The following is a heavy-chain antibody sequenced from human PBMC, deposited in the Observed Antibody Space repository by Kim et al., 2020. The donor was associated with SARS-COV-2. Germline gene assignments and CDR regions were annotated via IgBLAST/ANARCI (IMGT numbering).Heavy chain of an antibody. Sequence: GGSLRLSCAASGFSFSNYWMNWVRQAPGKGLEWVANIKEDGSEKDYVDSVKGRFSTSRDNAGNSVFLQMNSLRVEDTAVYYCVRGLREAPGMDVWGQGTTVIVSS. V-gene: IGHV3-7*03. CDR2: IKEDGSEK. J-gene: IGHJ6*02. CDR3: VRGLREAPGMDV. CDR1: GFSFSNYW.